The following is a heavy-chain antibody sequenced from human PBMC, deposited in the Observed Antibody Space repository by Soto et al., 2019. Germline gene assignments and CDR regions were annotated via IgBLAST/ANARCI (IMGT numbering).Heavy chain of an antibody. CDR3: AKVDTAIVHWGFFDY. V-gene: IGHV3-43*01. D-gene: IGHD5-18*01. CDR1: VFTFEDYS. CDR2: ISWDGGST. J-gene: IGHJ4*02. Sequence: EVQLVESGVVVVQPGGSLRLSCAASVFTFEDYSMHWVRQAPGKGLEWVSLISWDGGSTYYADSVKGRFTISRDNSKNSLYMQINSPRSEDTALYYCAKVDTAIVHWGFFDYWGQGTLVTVSS.